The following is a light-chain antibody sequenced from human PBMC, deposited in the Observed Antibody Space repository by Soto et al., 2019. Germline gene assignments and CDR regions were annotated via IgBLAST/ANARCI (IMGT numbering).Light chain of an antibody. CDR1: QGIRID. V-gene: IGKV1-17*01. CDR3: LQHNSYPRT. J-gene: IGKJ1*01. Sequence: DIQMTQSPSSLSASVGDRVTITCRASQGIRIDLAWYQQKPEKAPKRLIYGASSLQSGVPSRFSGSGSGTEFTLTISSLQPEDFATYYCLQHNSYPRTFGQGTKVEIK. CDR2: GAS.